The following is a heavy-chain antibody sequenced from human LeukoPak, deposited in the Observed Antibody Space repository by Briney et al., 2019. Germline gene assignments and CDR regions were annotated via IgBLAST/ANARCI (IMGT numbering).Heavy chain of an antibody. J-gene: IGHJ3*02. Sequence: PGGSLRLSCAASGFTFSNYGMDWVRQAPGKGLEWVSFTDTSGNYIYYGDSVKGRFTISRDNAKNLVFLQMNGLRAEDTAVYYCARGRSITLLRGVAMSDGFDIWGQGAMVAVSS. CDR3: ARGRSITLLRGVAMSDGFDI. CDR1: GFTFSNYG. CDR2: TDTSGNYI. D-gene: IGHD3-10*01. V-gene: IGHV3-21*01.